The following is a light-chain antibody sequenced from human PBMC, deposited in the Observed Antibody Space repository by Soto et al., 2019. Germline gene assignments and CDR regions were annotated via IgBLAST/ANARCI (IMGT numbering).Light chain of an antibody. CDR3: ALWDDSLNGPV. CDR1: SSNIGSHS. CDR2: RSS. J-gene: IGLJ3*02. V-gene: IGLV1-44*01. Sequence: QSVLTQPPSASGTPGQRITISCSGSSSNIGSHSVNWYQQLPGTALKLLIYRSSQRPSGVPDRFSGSKSGTSASLAISGLQSGDEADYYCALWDDSLNGPVFGGGTKVTVL.